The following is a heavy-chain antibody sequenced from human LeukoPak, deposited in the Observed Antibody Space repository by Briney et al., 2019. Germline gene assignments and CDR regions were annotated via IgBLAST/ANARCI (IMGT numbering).Heavy chain of an antibody. V-gene: IGHV4-59*01. CDR2: IYYSGST. J-gene: IGHJ4*02. CDR1: GGSISSYY. CDR3: ARIGHEDYYFDY. Sequence: PSETLSLTCSVSGGSISSYYWSWIRQPPGKGLEWIGYIYYSGSTNYNPSLKSRVTISVDTSKNQFSLKLSSVTAADTAVYYCARIGHEDYYFDYWGQGTLVTVSS.